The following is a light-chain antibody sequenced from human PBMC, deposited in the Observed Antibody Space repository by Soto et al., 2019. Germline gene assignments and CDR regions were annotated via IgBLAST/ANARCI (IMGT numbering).Light chain of an antibody. CDR3: QQYDILHRT. V-gene: IGKV3-15*01. Sequence: EIVMTQSPATLSVSPGERATLSCMASQSVSSNLAWYQQKPGQAPRLLIYGASTRATGIPARFSGSGSGTEFTLTISSLQAEDLATYYCQQYDILHRTFGQGTKVDIK. CDR2: GAS. CDR1: QSVSSN. J-gene: IGKJ2*02.